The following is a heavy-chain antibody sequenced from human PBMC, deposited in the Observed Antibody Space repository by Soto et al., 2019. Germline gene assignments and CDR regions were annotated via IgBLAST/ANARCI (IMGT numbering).Heavy chain of an antibody. CDR3: AREPRGPDYGMDV. Sequence: QVQLVESGGGVVQPGRSLRLSCTASGFSFNTYAMHWVRQAPGKGPEWVAVIWHDGSDTYHANSVRGRFTISRDNSKNTLYLQMNSLRAEDTAMYYFAREPRGPDYGMDVCGNVTKVTVSS. CDR1: GFSFNTYA. V-gene: IGHV3-33*01. D-gene: IGHD3-16*01. J-gene: IGHJ6*04. CDR2: IWHDGSDT.